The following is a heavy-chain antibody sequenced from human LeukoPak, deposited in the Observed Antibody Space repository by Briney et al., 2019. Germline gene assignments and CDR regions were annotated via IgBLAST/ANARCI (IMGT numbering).Heavy chain of an antibody. CDR3: ARAPPSWDTAMGQFDY. D-gene: IGHD5-18*01. CDR2: IYYSGST. CDR1: GFSLSTSGVG. V-gene: IGHV4-61*08. J-gene: IGHJ4*02. Sequence: SGPTLVKPTQTLTLTCTFSGFSLSTSGVGVGWIRQPPGKGLEWIGYIYYSGSTNYNPSLKSRVTISVDTSKNQFSLKLSSVTAADTAVYYCARAPPSWDTAMGQFDYWGQGTLVTVSS.